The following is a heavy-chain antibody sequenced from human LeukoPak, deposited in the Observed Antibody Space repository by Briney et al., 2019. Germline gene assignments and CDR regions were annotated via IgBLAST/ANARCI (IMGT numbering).Heavy chain of an antibody. CDR1: GGSISSYY. D-gene: IGHD6-13*01. J-gene: IGHJ4*02. CDR3: ASLKNGYSSN. CDR2: SYYSGST. Sequence: SETLSLTCTVSGGSISSYYWSWIRQPPGKGLEWIGYSYYSGSTNYNPSLKSRVTVSVDTSKNQFSLKLSSVTAADTAVYYCASLKNGYSSNWGQGTLVTVSS. V-gene: IGHV4-59*08.